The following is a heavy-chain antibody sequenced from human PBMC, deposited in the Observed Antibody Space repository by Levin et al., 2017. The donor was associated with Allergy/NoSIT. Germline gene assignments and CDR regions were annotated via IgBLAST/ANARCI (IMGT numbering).Heavy chain of an antibody. CDR1: GGSISSSY. J-gene: IGHJ4*02. CDR3: ARLGDTAKRVGYFDY. Sequence: SQTLSLTCTVSGGSISSSYWSWIRQPPGKGLEWIGYIYYSGSTNYNPSLKSRVTISVDTSKNQFSLKLSSVTAADTAVYYCARLGDTAKRVGYFDYWGQGTLVTVSS. CDR2: IYYSGST. D-gene: IGHD5-18*01. V-gene: IGHV4-59*08.